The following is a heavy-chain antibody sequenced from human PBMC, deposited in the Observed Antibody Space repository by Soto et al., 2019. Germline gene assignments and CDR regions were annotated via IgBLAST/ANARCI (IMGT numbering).Heavy chain of an antibody. V-gene: IGHV3-74*01. J-gene: IGHJ4*02. CDR3: TRGPRPISTGTGAY. D-gene: IGHD3-10*01. Sequence: PEGSLRLSCAASGFIFKMYWMHWVRQSPGKGLVWISRIYNDGTYSDYADSVRGRFTISRDNVNDTLYLQMNNLRAEDSGLYYCTRGPRPISTGTGAYWGQGTQVTVSS. CDR2: IYNDGTYS. CDR1: GFIFKMYW.